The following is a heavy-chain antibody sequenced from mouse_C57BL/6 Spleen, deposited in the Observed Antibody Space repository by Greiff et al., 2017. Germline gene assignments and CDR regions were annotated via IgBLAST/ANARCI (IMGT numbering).Heavy chain of an antibody. Sequence: EVQLQQSGPELVKPGDSVKISCKASGYSFTGYFMNWVMQSHGKSLEWIGRINPYNGDTFYNQKFKGKATLTVDKSSSTAHMELRSLTSEDSAVYYCARGGDDGYYRYYFDYWGQGTTLTVSS. D-gene: IGHD2-3*01. CDR2: INPYNGDT. CDR3: ARGGDDGYYRYYFDY. V-gene: IGHV1-20*01. J-gene: IGHJ2*01. CDR1: GYSFTGYF.